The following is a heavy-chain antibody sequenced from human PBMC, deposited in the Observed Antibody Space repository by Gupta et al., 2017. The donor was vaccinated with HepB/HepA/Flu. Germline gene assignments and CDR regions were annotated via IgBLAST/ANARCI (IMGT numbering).Heavy chain of an antibody. Sequence: QVQFVQSGAEVKKPGASVKVSCKASGYTFINYAIHWVRQAPGQRFEWMGWINAGNGDTKYSQKFQGRVIITRDTSASTAYMEVSSLRSEDTAVYYCAMSMGSGNWVYYLDYWGQGTLVTVSS. CDR1: GYTFINYA. CDR2: INAGNGDT. J-gene: IGHJ4*02. CDR3: AMSMGSGNWVYYLDY. V-gene: IGHV1-3*01. D-gene: IGHD3-10*01.